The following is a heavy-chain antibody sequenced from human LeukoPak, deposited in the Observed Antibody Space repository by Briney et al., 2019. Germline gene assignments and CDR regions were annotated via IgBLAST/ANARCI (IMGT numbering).Heavy chain of an antibody. CDR1: GGSISSYY. V-gene: IGHV4-59*01. D-gene: IGHD1-26*01. CDR2: IYYSGGT. Sequence: PSETLSLTCTVSGGSISSYYWSWIRQPPGKGLEWIGYIYYSGGTNYNPSLKSRVTISVDTSKNQFSLKLSSVTAADTAVYYCARAEGATVDYWGQGTLVTVSS. CDR3: ARAEGATVDY. J-gene: IGHJ4*02.